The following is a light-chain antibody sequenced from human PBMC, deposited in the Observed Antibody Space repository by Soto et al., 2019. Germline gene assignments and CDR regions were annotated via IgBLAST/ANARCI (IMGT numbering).Light chain of an antibody. CDR3: SSYTTSGTLV. CDR1: SSDVGYYNY. CDR2: EVT. V-gene: IGLV2-14*01. J-gene: IGLJ3*02. Sequence: QSVLTQTASVSGSPGQPITISCTGTSSDVGYYNYVSWYQQHPGKAPKLLIQEVTNRPSGVSSRFSGSKSGNTASLIISGLQAEDEADYYCSSYTTSGTLVFGGGTKLTVL.